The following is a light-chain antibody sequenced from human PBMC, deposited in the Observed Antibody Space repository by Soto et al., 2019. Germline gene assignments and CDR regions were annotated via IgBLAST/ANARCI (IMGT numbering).Light chain of an antibody. CDR3: QQRSNWPRALT. CDR2: DAS. J-gene: IGKJ4*01. CDR1: QSVSSY. V-gene: IGKV3-11*01. Sequence: EIVLTQSPAPLSLSPGERATLSCRASQSVSSYLAWYQQKPGQAPRLLIYDASNRATGIPARFSGSGSGTDFTLTSSSLEPEDFAVYYCQQRSNWPRALTFGGGTKVEIK.